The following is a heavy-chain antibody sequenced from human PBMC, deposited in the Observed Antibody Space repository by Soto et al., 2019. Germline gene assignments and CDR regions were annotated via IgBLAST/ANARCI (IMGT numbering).Heavy chain of an antibody. CDR1: GYTFTSYA. V-gene: IGHV1-3*05. CDR3: ARFALSYYYGMDV. CDR2: INAGNGNT. J-gene: IGHJ6*02. Sequence: QVQLVQSGAEEKKPGASVKVSCKASGYTFTSYAMHWVRQAPGQRLEWMGWINAGNGNTKYSQKLQGRVTITRDTSASTAYMELSSLRSEDTAVYYCARFALSYYYGMDVWGQGTTVTVSS.